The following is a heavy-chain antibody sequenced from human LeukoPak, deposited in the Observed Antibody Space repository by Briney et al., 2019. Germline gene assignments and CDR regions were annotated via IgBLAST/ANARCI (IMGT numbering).Heavy chain of an antibody. V-gene: IGHV4-34*01. CDR3: ARRGGYYQHYYGMDV. D-gene: IGHD3-22*01. CDR2: INHSGST. Sequence: PSETLSLTCAVYGGSFSGYYWSWIRQPPGKGLEWIGEINHSGSTNYNPSLKSRVTISVDTSKNQFSLKLSSVTAADTAVYYCARRGGYYQHYYGMDVRGQGTTVTVSS. CDR1: GGSFSGYY. J-gene: IGHJ6*02.